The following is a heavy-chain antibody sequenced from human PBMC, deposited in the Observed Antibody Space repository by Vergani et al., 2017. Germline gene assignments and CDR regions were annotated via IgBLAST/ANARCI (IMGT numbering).Heavy chain of an antibody. CDR3: ARGTSPGLGYCSSTSCYHYYYMDV. Sequence: QVQLQESGPGLVKPSETLSLTCTVSGGSIRSYYWSWIRKPPGKGLAWIGYIYYSGSTNYNPSLKSRVTISVDTSKNQFSLKLSSVTAADTAVYYCARGTSPGLGYCSSTSCYHYYYMDVWGKGTTVTVSS. CDR2: IYYSGST. CDR1: GGSIRSYY. D-gene: IGHD2-2*01. V-gene: IGHV4-59*01. J-gene: IGHJ6*03.